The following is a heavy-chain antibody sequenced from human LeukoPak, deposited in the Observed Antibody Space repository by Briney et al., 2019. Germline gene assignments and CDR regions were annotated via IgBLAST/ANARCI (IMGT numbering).Heavy chain of an antibody. Sequence: SVKVSCKASGGTFSNYAISWVRQAPGQGLERMGGIIPIFGTTNYAQKFQGRVTITADKSTSTAYMELSSLRSEDTAVYYCAKGGPAAMFADVDYWGQGTLVTVSS. CDR1: GGTFSNYA. J-gene: IGHJ4*02. CDR3: AKGGPAAMFADVDY. V-gene: IGHV1-69*06. CDR2: IIPIFGTT. D-gene: IGHD2-2*01.